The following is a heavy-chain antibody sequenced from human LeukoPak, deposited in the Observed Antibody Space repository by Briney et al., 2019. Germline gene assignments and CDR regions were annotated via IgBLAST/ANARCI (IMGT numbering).Heavy chain of an antibody. D-gene: IGHD3-22*01. CDR1: GLTFSSYS. V-gene: IGHV3-21*01. J-gene: IGHJ4*02. CDR3: ARGRLYYYDSSGYSRLYY. CDR2: ISSSSSYI. Sequence: GGSLRLSCAASGLTFSSYSMNWVRQAPGKGLEWVSSISSSSSYIYYADSVKGRFTISRDNAKNSLYLQMNSLRAEDTAVYYCARGRLYYYDSSGYSRLYYWGQGTLVTVSS.